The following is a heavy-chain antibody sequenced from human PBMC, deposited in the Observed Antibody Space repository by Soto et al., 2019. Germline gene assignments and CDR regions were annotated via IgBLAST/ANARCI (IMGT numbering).Heavy chain of an antibody. CDR1: GYTFTTYG. J-gene: IGHJ3*02. CDR3: AKCSSDTFDI. D-gene: IGHD2-2*01. V-gene: IGHV1-18*03. CDR2: ISAYNGNT. Sequence: QVQLVQSGAEVKKPGASVKVSCKASGYTFTTYGISWVRQAPGQGLEWMGWISAYNGNTNSAQKVQGRVTMTTDTTMSSADMGLRSLRCDDLVVYYCAKCSSDTFDIWGQGTMVTVSS.